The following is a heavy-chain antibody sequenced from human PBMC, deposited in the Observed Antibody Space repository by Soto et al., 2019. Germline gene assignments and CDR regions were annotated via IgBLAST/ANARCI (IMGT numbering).Heavy chain of an antibody. J-gene: IGHJ4*02. D-gene: IGHD3-10*01. CDR1: GFTFDDYA. Sequence: SLRLSCAASGFTFDDYAMHWVRQAPGKGQEWVSGISWNSGSIGYADSVKGRFTISRDNAKNSLYLQMNSLRAEDTALYYCAKATYYYGSGSYYYFDYWGQGTLVTVSS. CDR2: ISWNSGSI. V-gene: IGHV3-9*01. CDR3: AKATYYYGSGSYYYFDY.